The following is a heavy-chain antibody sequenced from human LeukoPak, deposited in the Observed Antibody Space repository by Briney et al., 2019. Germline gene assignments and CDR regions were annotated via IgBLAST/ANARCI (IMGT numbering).Heavy chain of an antibody. D-gene: IGHD1-26*01. CDR3: ARAYSGSYCSY. CDR1: GYTFTGYY. Sequence: ASVKVSCKASGYTFTGYYILWVRQAPGQGLEWMGWINPNSGGTNYAQKFQGRVTMTRDTSISTAYMELSRLRSDDTAVYYCARAYSGSYCSYWGQGTLVTVSS. CDR2: INPNSGGT. J-gene: IGHJ4*02. V-gene: IGHV1-2*02.